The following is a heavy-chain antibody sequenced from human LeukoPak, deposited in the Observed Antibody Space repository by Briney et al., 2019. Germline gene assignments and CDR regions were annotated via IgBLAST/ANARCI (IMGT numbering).Heavy chain of an antibody. Sequence: PGGSLRLSCAASGFAFSTYSMNWVRQAPGKGLEWLSYITSTSYAIYYGDSVKGRFTISRGNAKNSLYLQMNSLRAEDTAVYYCARVAPGHDVGRGYFDYWGQGTLVTVSS. CDR3: ARVAPGHDVGRGYFDY. D-gene: IGHD6-13*01. J-gene: IGHJ4*02. CDR1: GFAFSTYS. V-gene: IGHV3-48*01. CDR2: ITSTSYAI.